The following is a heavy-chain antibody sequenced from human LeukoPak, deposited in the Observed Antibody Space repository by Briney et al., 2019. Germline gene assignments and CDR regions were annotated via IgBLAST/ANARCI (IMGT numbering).Heavy chain of an antibody. CDR3: ARTLSESYYYYGTDV. D-gene: IGHD6-19*01. J-gene: IGHJ6*02. CDR1: GGSISSYY. CDR2: LYYSGRT. Sequence: SETLSLTCAVSGGSISSYYWSWIRQPPGKGLEWIGYLYYSGRTNYNPSLKSRVTISVDTSKNQFSLKLSSVTAADTAVYYCARTLSESYYYYGTDVWGQGTTVTVSS. V-gene: IGHV4-59*01.